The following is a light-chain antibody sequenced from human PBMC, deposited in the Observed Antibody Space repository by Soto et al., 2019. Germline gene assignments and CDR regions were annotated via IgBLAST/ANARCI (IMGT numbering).Light chain of an antibody. CDR2: WAS. Sequence: DIVMTQSPDSLAVSLGERATINCKSSQSVLYSSNNKNYLAWYQQKPGQPPKLLIYWASTRESGVPDRFSGSGSGTDFTLTISSLQAEDVAAYYWQQYYSSPLTFGGGTKVEIK. CDR3: QQYYSSPLT. V-gene: IGKV4-1*01. CDR1: QSVLYSSNNKNY. J-gene: IGKJ4*01.